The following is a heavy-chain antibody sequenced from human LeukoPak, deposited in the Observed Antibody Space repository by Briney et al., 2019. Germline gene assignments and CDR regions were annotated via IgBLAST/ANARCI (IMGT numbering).Heavy chain of an antibody. Sequence: ASVKVSFKASGYTFTVYYMHWVRQAPRQGREWMGWINPNSGGTNYAQKFQGRVTMTRDTSISTAYMELSRLRSDDTAVYYCVREGGNAFDIWGQGTMVTVSS. CDR3: VREGGNAFDI. D-gene: IGHD2-15*01. J-gene: IGHJ3*02. V-gene: IGHV1-2*02. CDR1: GYTFTVYY. CDR2: INPNSGGT.